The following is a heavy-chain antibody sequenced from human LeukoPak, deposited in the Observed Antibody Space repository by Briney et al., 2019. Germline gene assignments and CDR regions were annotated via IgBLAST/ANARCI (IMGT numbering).Heavy chain of an antibody. CDR1: GGTFSSYA. CDR3: ARADFWSGQRDSYYFVY. J-gene: IGHJ4*02. Sequence: SVKVSCKASGGTFSSYAISWVRQAPGQGLEWMGGIIPIFGTANYAQKFQGRVTITADESTSTAYMELSSLRSEDTAVYYCARADFWSGQRDSYYFVYWGQGTLVTISS. D-gene: IGHD3-3*01. CDR2: IIPIFGTA. V-gene: IGHV1-69*13.